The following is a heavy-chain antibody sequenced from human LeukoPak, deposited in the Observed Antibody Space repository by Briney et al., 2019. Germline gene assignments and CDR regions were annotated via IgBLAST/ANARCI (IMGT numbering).Heavy chain of an antibody. J-gene: IGHJ4*02. D-gene: IGHD3-22*01. CDR2: IRGSDHNT. Sequence: PGGSLRLSCAASGFTFSNYTMNWVRQAPGQGLEWVSSIRGSDHNTYYADTVKGRFTISRDNSKNTLSLQMNSLRAEDTAVYYCAKSGRYYDSGGYYYYDYWGQGTLVTVSS. CDR1: GFTFSNYT. CDR3: AKSGRYYDSGGYYYYDY. V-gene: IGHV3-23*01.